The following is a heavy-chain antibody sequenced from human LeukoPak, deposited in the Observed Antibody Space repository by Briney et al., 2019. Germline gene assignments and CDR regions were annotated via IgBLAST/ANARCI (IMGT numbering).Heavy chain of an antibody. CDR1: GFTFSSYE. CDR3: AKGNDILTGYYDNPYYYYYTDV. V-gene: IGHV3-23*01. D-gene: IGHD3-9*01. CDR2: ISGSGGST. J-gene: IGHJ6*03. Sequence: GGSLRLSCAASGFTFSSYEMNWVRQAPGKGLEWVTAISGSGGSTYYADSVKGRFTISRDNSKNTLYLQMNSLRAEDTAVYYCAKGNDILTGYYDNPYYYYYTDVWGKGTTVTISS.